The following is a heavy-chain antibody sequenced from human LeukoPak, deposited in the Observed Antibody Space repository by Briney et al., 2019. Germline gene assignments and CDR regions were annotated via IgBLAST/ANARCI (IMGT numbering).Heavy chain of an antibody. D-gene: IGHD3-3*01. Sequence: ASVKVSCKASGYTFTSYDINWVRQATGQGLEWMGWMNPNSGNTGYSQKFQGRVTMTRNTSISKAYMELSSLRSEDTAVYYCARGTSYDFWSGYYPKYYFDYWGQGTLVTVSS. CDR3: ARGTSYDFWSGYYPKYYFDY. V-gene: IGHV1-8*01. CDR1: GYTFTSYD. J-gene: IGHJ4*02. CDR2: MNPNSGNT.